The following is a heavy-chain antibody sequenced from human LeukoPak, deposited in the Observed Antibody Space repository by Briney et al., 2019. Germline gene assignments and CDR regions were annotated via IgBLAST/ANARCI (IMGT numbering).Heavy chain of an antibody. Sequence: GGSLRLSCAASGFSFSSYGMHWVRQAPGKGLEWVSFIRYDGSNKYYADSVKGRFTISRDNSKNTLYLQMNSLRAEDTAVYYCAKDGCSSTSCYRGWFDPWGQGTLVTVSS. CDR2: IRYDGSNK. D-gene: IGHD2-2*02. J-gene: IGHJ5*02. CDR1: GFSFSSYG. V-gene: IGHV3-30*02. CDR3: AKDGCSSTSCYRGWFDP.